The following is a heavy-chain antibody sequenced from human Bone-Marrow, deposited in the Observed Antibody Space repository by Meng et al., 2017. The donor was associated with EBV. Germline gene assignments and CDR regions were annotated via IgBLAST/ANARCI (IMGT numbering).Heavy chain of an antibody. CDR3: ARVVWSIVGATQWFDP. J-gene: IGHJ5*02. D-gene: IGHD1-26*01. V-gene: IGHV4-34*01. CDR1: GGSFSGYY. CDR2: INHSGST. Sequence: QVQLPQGGAGLLKPSETLPLTCAVYGGSFSGYYWGWIRQPPGKGLEWIGEINHSGSTNYNPSLKSRVTISVDTSKNQFSLKLSSVTAADTAVYYCARVVWSIVGATQWFDPWGQGTLVTVSS.